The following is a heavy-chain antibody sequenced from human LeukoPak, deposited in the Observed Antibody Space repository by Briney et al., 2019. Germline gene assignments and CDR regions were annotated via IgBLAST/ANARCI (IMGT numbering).Heavy chain of an antibody. CDR1: GFTFSSYS. CDR2: ISSTSDYI. CDR3: ARDPRTYDFWSGYYVDY. V-gene: IGHV3-21*01. D-gene: IGHD3-3*01. Sequence: GGSLRLSCAASGFTFSSYSMNWVRQAPGKGLEWVSCISSTSDYIYYAHSVKGRFTISRDNAINSLYLQMTSLRAEDTAVYYCARDPRTYDFWSGYYVDYWGQGTPVTVSS. J-gene: IGHJ4*02.